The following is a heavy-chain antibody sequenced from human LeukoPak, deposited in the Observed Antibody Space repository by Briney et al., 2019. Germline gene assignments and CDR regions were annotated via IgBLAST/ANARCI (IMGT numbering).Heavy chain of an antibody. CDR2: INPDSGAT. CDR3: ARDRRLPITMVRGVIVSDWFDP. J-gene: IGHJ5*02. CDR1: GYTFTGYY. Sequence: ASVKVSCKASGYTFTGYYMHWVRQAPGQGLEWMGWINPDSGATNYAQKLQGRVTMTTDTSTSTAYMELRSLRSDDTAVYYCARDRRLPITMVRGVIVSDWFDPWGQGTLVTVSS. V-gene: IGHV1-2*02. D-gene: IGHD3-10*01.